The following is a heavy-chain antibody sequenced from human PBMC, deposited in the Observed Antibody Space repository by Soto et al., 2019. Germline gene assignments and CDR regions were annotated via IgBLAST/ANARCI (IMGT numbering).Heavy chain of an antibody. CDR3: EKRTSSSSY. Sequence: GGSLRLSCAASGFTFSSYSMDWVRQAPGKGLEWVSYISSSSSTIYYADSVKGRFTISRDNAKNSLYLQMNSLRAEDTAVYYCEKRTSSSSYWGQGTLVTVSS. CDR1: GFTFSSYS. CDR2: ISSSSSTI. J-gene: IGHJ4*02. V-gene: IGHV3-48*01. D-gene: IGHD6-6*01.